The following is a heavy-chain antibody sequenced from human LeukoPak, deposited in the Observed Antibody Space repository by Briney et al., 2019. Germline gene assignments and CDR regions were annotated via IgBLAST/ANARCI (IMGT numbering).Heavy chain of an antibody. D-gene: IGHD6-19*01. V-gene: IGHV4-39*01. CDR1: GGSVSSTIYH. Sequence: PSETLSLTCTVSGGSVSSTIYHWGWIRQPPGKGLEGIGNINYSGSTYYNPSLKSRVTISVETSKNQFSLKVNSVTAADTAVYYCARLAGDYYYGMDVWGQGTTVSVSS. J-gene: IGHJ6*02. CDR2: INYSGST. CDR3: ARLAGDYYYGMDV.